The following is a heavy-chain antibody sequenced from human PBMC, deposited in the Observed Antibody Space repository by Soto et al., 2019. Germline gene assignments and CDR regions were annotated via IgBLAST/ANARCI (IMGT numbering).Heavy chain of an antibody. D-gene: IGHD3-10*01. CDR2: ISWNSGSI. CDR1: GFTFDDYA. V-gene: IGHV3-9*01. Sequence: GGSLRLSCAASGFTFDDYAMHWVRQAPGKGLEWVSGISWNSGSIGYADSVKGRFTISRDNAKNSLYLQMNSLRAEDTALYYCAKASLPVYYYQKAEDYDYKDVWGRGTTVTGSS. J-gene: IGHJ6*03. CDR3: AKASLPVYYYQKAEDYDYKDV.